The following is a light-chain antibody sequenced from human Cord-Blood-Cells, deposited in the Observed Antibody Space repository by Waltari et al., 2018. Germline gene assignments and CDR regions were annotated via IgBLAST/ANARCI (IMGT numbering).Light chain of an antibody. CDR1: QSISSY. J-gene: IGKJ2*01. Sequence: DIQMTQSPSSLSASVGDRVTITCRASQSISSYLNGYQQKPGKAPKLLIYAASSLQSGVPSRFRSSGSGTDFTLTISSLQPEDFATYYWQQSYSTPPYTFGQGTKLEIK. CDR2: AAS. V-gene: IGKV1-39*01. CDR3: QQSYSTPPYT.